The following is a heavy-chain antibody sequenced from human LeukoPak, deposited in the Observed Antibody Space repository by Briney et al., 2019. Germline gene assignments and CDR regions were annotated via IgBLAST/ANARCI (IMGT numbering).Heavy chain of an antibody. D-gene: IGHD2-2*01. Sequence: KPSETLPLTCAVYGGSFSGYYWSWIRQPPWKGLEWIGEINHSGSTNYNPSLKSRVTISVDTSKNQFSLKLSSVTAADTAVYYCARPRYCSSTSCGRSWFDPWGQGTLVTVSS. J-gene: IGHJ5*02. CDR2: INHSGST. CDR1: GGSFSGYY. V-gene: IGHV4-34*01. CDR3: ARPRYCSSTSCGRSWFDP.